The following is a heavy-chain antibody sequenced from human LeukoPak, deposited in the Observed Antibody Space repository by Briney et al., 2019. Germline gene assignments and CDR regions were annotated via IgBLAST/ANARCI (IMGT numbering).Heavy chain of an antibody. CDR1: GYTFTSYD. J-gene: IGHJ6*02. D-gene: IGHD3-3*01. Sequence: ASVKVSCKASGYTFTSYDINWVRQATGQGLEWMGWMNTNSGNTGHAQKFQGRLTMTRDTSTNTAYMELSSLRSEDTAVYYCARDKGRPYYDFWSGYRNYYYGMDVWGQGTTVTISS. V-gene: IGHV1-8*01. CDR3: ARDKGRPYYDFWSGYRNYYYGMDV. CDR2: MNTNSGNT.